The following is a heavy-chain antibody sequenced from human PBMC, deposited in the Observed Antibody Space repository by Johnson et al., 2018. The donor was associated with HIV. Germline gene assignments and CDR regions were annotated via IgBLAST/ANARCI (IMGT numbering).Heavy chain of an antibody. CDR2: IKQDGSEK. CDR3: ARAGYGDFWDAFDI. V-gene: IGHV3-7*02. D-gene: IGHD4-17*01. J-gene: IGHJ3*02. Sequence: VQLVESGGGLVQPGGSLRLSCEVSGFTFTFYWMSWVRQSPGKGLEWVANIKQDGSEKYSVDSLKGRFTISRVNAKSTLYLQMNSLRAEDTAVYYCARAGYGDFWDAFDIWGQGTMVTVSS. CDR1: GFTFTFYW.